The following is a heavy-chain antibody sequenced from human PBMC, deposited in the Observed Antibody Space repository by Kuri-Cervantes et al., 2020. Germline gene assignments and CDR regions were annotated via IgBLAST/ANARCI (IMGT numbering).Heavy chain of an antibody. CDR2: INPNSGGT. CDR1: GYTFTSYG. Sequence: ASVKVSCKASGYTFTSYGISWVRQAPGQGLGWMGWINPNSGGTNYAQKFQGWVTMTRDTSISTAYMELSRLRSDDTAVYYCARGYCSGGSCCLDYWGQGTLVTVSS. CDR3: ARGYCSGGSCCLDY. V-gene: IGHV1-2*04. D-gene: IGHD2-15*01. J-gene: IGHJ4*02.